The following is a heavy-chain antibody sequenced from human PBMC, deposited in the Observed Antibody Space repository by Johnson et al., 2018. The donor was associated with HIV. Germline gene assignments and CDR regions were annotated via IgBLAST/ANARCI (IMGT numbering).Heavy chain of an antibody. CDR3: AKDQGGTYNLGAFDS. D-gene: IGHD1-14*01. J-gene: IGHJ3*01. CDR1: GFTVSSNY. CDR2: IYSGGST. V-gene: IGHV3-66*02. Sequence: VQLVESGGGLVQPGGSLRLSCAASGFTVSSNYMSWVRQAPGKGLEWVSVIYSGGSTYYADSVQGRFNISRDNSRNTLHLQMNSLRPEDTALYYCAKDQGGTYNLGAFDSWGQGTIVTVSS.